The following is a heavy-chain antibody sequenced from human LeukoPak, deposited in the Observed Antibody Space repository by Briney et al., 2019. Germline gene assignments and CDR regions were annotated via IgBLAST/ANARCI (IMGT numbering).Heavy chain of an antibody. D-gene: IGHD3-22*01. Sequence: SETLSLTCDVFGGSFTDYFWTWIRQSPGKGLEWVGEINDYTGNTNYNPSLNSRVSISMENSKNQLSLELRCVTAEDTAVYYCARGRIAKIVVVHSFHYGMDVWGQGTTVTVSS. CDR2: INDYTGNT. CDR1: GGSFTDYF. J-gene: IGHJ6*02. CDR3: ARGRIAKIVVVHSFHYGMDV. V-gene: IGHV4-34*01.